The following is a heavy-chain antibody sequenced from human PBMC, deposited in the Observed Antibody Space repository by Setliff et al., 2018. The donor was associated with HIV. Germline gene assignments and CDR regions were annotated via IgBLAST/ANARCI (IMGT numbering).Heavy chain of an antibody. CDR1: GGSISSYY. CDR3: AISAYYYDSSGYKGGNWFDP. Sequence: SETLSLTCTVSGGSISSYYWNWIRQPPGKGLEWIGHIYYSGSTNYNPSLKSRVTISVDTSKNQFSLKLSSVTAADTAVYYCAISAYYYDSSGYKGGNWFDPWGQGTLVTVSS. D-gene: IGHD3-22*01. V-gene: IGHV4-59*01. J-gene: IGHJ5*02. CDR2: IYYSGST.